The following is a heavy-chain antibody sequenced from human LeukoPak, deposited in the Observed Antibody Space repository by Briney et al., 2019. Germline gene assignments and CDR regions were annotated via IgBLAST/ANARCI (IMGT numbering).Heavy chain of an antibody. D-gene: IGHD2-15*01. Sequence: PGGSLRLSCTAPGFTSTYYEMNWVRQAPGTGLEWVSYISNTGGIKYYADSVKGRFTISRDNAKSSLYLQMSRLRAEDTAVYFCARFGDCSADSCPYGWGQGILVTVSS. CDR1: GFTSTYYE. CDR2: ISNTGGIK. CDR3: ARFGDCSADSCPYG. V-gene: IGHV3-48*03. J-gene: IGHJ4*02.